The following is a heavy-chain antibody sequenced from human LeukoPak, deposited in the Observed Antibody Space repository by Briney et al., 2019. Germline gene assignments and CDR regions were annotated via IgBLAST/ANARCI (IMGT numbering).Heavy chain of an antibody. Sequence: GGSLRLSCAASGFTFSSYGMHWVRQAPGKGLEWVAVIWNDGSYEYYGDPVKGRFTISRDNSKNTLYLQINNLRADDTAVYFCAKPTRGSGSFLIDYWGQGTLVTVSS. D-gene: IGHD1-26*01. CDR3: AKPTRGSGSFLIDY. CDR1: GFTFSSYG. V-gene: IGHV3-33*03. J-gene: IGHJ4*02. CDR2: IWNDGSYE.